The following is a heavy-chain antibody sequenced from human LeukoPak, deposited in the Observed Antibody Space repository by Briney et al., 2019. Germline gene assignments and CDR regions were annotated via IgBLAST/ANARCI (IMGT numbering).Heavy chain of an antibody. V-gene: IGHV4-39*01. CDR3: VGGVGYYYDSSGYYLFDY. CDR2: IYYSGST. Sequence: PSETLSLTCTVSGGSISSSSYHWGWIRQPPGKGLEWIGSIYYSGSTYYNPSLKSRVTISVDTSKNQFSLKLSSVTAADTAVYYCVGGVGYYYDSSGYYLFDYWGQGTLVTVSS. CDR1: GGSISSSSYH. D-gene: IGHD3-22*01. J-gene: IGHJ4*02.